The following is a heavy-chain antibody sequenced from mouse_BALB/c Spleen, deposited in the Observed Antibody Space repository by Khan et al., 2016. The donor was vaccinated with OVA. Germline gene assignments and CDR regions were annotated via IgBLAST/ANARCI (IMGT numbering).Heavy chain of an antibody. J-gene: IGHJ4*01. Sequence: QVQLKQSGPGLVAPSQNLSITCTVSGFSLSDYGVSWIRQPPGKGLEWLGVIWGGGSTYYNSALKSRLNISKDNSKSQVFLKMSSLQSDDTAMFDCAKGVWSYYYTLDYWGQGTSVTVSS. CDR3: AKGVWSYYYTLDY. V-gene: IGHV2-6-5*01. CDR1: GFSLSDYG. CDR2: IWGGGST.